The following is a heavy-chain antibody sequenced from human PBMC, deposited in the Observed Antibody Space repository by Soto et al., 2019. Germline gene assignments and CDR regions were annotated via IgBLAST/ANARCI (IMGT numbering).Heavy chain of an antibody. CDR1: GFTFSSYA. CDR3: AKDPGYCSGGSCHYGMDV. J-gene: IGHJ6*02. CDR2: ISGSGGST. V-gene: IGHV3-23*01. D-gene: IGHD2-15*01. Sequence: PGGSLRLSCAASGFTFSSYAMSLVRQAPGKGLEWVSAISGSGGSTYYADSVKGRFTISRDNSKNTLYLQMNSLRAEDTAVYYCAKDPGYCSGGSCHYGMDVWGQGTTVTVSS.